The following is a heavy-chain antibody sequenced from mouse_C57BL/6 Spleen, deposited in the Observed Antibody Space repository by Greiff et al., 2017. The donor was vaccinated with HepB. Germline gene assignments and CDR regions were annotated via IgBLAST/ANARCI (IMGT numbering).Heavy chain of an antibody. Sequence: QVQLQQPGAELVMPGASVKLSCKASGYTFTSYWMHWVKQRPGQGLEWIGEIDPSDSYTNYNQKFKGKSTLTVDKSSSTAYMQLSSLTSEDSAVYYGARIGDSLYGNWSFDVWGTGTTVTVSS. V-gene: IGHV1-69*01. J-gene: IGHJ1*03. CDR1: GYTFTSYW. CDR2: IDPSDSYT. CDR3: ARIGDSLYGNWSFDV. D-gene: IGHD2-1*01.